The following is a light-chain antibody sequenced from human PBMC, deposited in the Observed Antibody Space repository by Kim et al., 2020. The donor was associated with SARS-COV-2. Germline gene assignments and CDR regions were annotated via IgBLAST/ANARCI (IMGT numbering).Light chain of an antibody. J-gene: IGLJ2*01. CDR1: SSNIGAGYD. CDR2: GIS. Sequence: QRVTSACTGSSSNIGAGYDVHGYQQLPGTAPTLLIDGISNRPSGVPDRFSGSKSGTSASLAITGLQAEDEADYYCQSYDSSLSGVVFGGGTQLTVL. CDR3: QSYDSSLSGVV. V-gene: IGLV1-40*01.